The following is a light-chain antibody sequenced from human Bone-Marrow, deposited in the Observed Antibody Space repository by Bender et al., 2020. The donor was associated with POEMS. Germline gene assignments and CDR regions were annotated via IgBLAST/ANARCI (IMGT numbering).Light chain of an antibody. CDR2: EVT. J-gene: IGLJ3*02. CDR1: SSGVGNYNL. CDR3: CSYAGRNSFWV. V-gene: IGLV2-23*02. Sequence: QSALTQPASVSGSPGQSITISCTGTSSGVGNYNLVSWYQQHPGRAPKLLIYEVTKRPSGVSNRFSASKSGNTASLTISRLQTEDEADYYCCSYAGRNSFWVFGGGTRLTVL.